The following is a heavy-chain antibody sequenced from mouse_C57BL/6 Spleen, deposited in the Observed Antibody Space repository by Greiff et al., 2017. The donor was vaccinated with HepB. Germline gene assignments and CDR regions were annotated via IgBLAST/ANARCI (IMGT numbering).Heavy chain of an antibody. J-gene: IGHJ3*01. CDR2: ISSGSSTI. D-gene: IGHD1-1*01. Sequence: DVQLVESGGGLVKPGGSLKLSCAASGFTFSDYGMHWVRQAPENGLEWVAYISSGSSTIYYADTVKGRFTISRDNAKNTLFLQMTSLRSEDTAMYYCARPTTVVARAEFAYWGQGTLVTVSA. CDR1: GFTFSDYG. CDR3: ARPTTVVARAEFAY. V-gene: IGHV5-17*01.